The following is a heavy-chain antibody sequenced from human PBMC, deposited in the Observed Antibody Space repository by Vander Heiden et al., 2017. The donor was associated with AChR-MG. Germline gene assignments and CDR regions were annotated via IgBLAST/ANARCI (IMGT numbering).Heavy chain of an antibody. CDR3: VADRGASSWSGDFFYFDS. J-gene: IGHJ4*02. V-gene: IGHV6-1*01. CDR1: GDSVSNDTST. D-gene: IGHD6-13*01. CDR2: TYYRSKWYH. Sequence: QLQQSGPGLVKPSQTLSLTCAISGDSVSNDTSTWNWIRQSPSRGLEWLGRTYYRSKWYHDYAVPVRGRITITPDTSKNQVSLQLSPVTPDDTAVYYCVADRGASSWSGDFFYFDSWAQGSLVTVSS.